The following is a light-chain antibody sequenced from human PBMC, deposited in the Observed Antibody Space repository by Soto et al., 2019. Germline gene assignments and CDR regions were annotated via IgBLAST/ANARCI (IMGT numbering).Light chain of an antibody. CDR1: SSDVGSYNL. V-gene: IGLV2-23*02. CDR3: CSYAGPGV. CDR2: EVS. J-gene: IGLJ3*02. Sequence: QPVLTQPASVSGSPGQSITISCTGTSSDVGSYNLVSWYQQHPGKAPKLMIYEVSKRPSGVSNRFSGSKSGNTASLTISGLQAEDEADYYCCSYAGPGVFGGGTKLTVL.